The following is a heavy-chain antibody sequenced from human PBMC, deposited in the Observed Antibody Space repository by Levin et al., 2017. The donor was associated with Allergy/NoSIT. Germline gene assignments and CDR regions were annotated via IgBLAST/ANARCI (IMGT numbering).Heavy chain of an antibody. D-gene: IGHD6-13*01. CDR2: IYYSGST. Sequence: PSETLSLTCTVSGGPISSYYWSWIRQPPGKGLEWIGYIYYSGSTNYNPSLKSRVTISVDTSKNQFSLQLRSVTAADTAVYFCARGPSSTVDSWGQGTLVTVSS. CDR3: ARGPSSTVDS. J-gene: IGHJ4*02. V-gene: IGHV4-59*01. CDR1: GGPISSYY.